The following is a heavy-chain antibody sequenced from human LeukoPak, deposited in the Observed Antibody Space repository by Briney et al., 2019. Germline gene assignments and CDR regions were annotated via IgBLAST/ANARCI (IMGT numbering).Heavy chain of an antibody. J-gene: IGHJ2*01. CDR2: IIAYNGNT. CDR1: GYTFTSYG. D-gene: IGHD1-1*01. CDR3: ARDGSDNWNDGDWYFDL. V-gene: IGHV1-18*04. Sequence: ASVKVSCKASGYTFTSYGISRVRPAPGQGLGWMGWIIAYNGNTNYAQKLQGRVTMTTDTSTSTAYMELRSLRSDDTAVYYCARDGSDNWNDGDWYFDLWGRGTLVTVSS.